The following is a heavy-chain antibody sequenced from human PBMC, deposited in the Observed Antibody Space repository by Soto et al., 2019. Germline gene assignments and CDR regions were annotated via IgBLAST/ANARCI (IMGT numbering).Heavy chain of an antibody. V-gene: IGHV3-21*01. CDR1: GFTFSSYS. CDR2: ISSSSSYI. D-gene: IGHD5-12*01. J-gene: IGHJ4*02. CDR3: ARHPHKWPCDYCDY. Sequence: EVQLVESGGGLVKPGGSLRLSCAASGFTFSSYSMNWVRQAPGKGLEWVSSISSSSSYIYYADSVKGRFTISRDNAKNSLELEMNSLRAEDRAVYYCARHPHKWPCDYCDYWGQGTLVTVSS.